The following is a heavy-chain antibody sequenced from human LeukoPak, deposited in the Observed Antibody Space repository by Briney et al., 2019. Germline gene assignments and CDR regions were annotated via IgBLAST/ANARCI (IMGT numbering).Heavy chain of an antibody. D-gene: IGHD3-10*01. CDR1: GGSLSRYY. J-gene: IGHJ6*02. CDR2: IYFSGST. CDR3: ARDRVITMVRANYYYYGMDV. Sequence: SETLSLTCTVSGGSLSRYYWSWIRPPPGKGLEWIGYIYFSGSTNYSPSLKSRVTISVDTPKNQFSLKLSSVTAADTAVYYCARDRVITMVRANYYYYGMDVWGQGTTVTVSS. V-gene: IGHV4-59*01.